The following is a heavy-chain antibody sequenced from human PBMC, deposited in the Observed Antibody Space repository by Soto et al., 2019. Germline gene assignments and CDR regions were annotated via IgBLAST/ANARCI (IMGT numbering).Heavy chain of an antibody. V-gene: IGHV1-18*01. J-gene: IGHJ4*02. CDR3: ARVRYHDTSGYYDVDY. D-gene: IGHD3-22*01. CDR2: ISAYDGLT. CDR1: GYIFTNYG. Sequence: QVQLVQSAAEVKKPGASVKVSCKTSGYIFTNYGISWVRQAPGQGLEWMGWISAYDGLTNHSQKFQGRVTMTTDTSTSTAYMELRSLSSDDAAVYYCARVRYHDTSGYYDVDYWGQGTRSPSPQ.